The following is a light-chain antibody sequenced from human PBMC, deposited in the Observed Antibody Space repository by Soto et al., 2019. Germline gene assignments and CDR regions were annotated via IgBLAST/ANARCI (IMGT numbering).Light chain of an antibody. CDR1: SSDVGGYDY. CDR2: EVS. Sequence: QSALTQPPSASGSPGQSVTISCTGTSSDVGGYDYVSWYQQHPGKAPKLMIYEVSNRPSGVPDRFSGSKSGNTASLTVSGLQAEDEADYYCSSYTGSNIYVVFGAGTKLTVL. CDR3: SSYTGSNIYVV. V-gene: IGLV2-8*01. J-gene: IGLJ2*01.